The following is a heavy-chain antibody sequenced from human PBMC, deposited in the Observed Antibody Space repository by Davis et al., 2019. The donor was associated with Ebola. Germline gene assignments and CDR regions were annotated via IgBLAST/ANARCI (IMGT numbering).Heavy chain of an antibody. CDR1: GFTFSSYW. J-gene: IGHJ4*02. V-gene: IGHV3-23*01. CDR2: ISGDGTST. Sequence: GESLKISCAASGFTFSSYWMHWVRQAPGKGLEWVSAISGDGTSTYCADSVKGRSTISRDNSKNTVYLQMNSLRAEDTAIYYCAKGGTLADGLDDWGQGTLVTVSS. CDR3: AKGGTLADGLDD. D-gene: IGHD3-16*01.